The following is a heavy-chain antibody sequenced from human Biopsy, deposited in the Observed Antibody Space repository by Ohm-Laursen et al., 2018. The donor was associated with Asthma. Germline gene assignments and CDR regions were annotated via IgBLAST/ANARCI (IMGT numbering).Heavy chain of an antibody. CDR1: GGSISSGAYY. CDR3: ARGGGVRRYFDY. V-gene: IGHV4-30-4*01. Sequence: SQTLSLTCTVSGGSISSGAYYWSWVRQPPGKGLACIGNIYYIGSTYYNPALKSRVAISLDTSKNQFSLKLSSVTAADSAVYFCARGGGVRRYFDYWGQGTLVTVSS. CDR2: IYYIGST. D-gene: IGHD3-16*01. J-gene: IGHJ4*02.